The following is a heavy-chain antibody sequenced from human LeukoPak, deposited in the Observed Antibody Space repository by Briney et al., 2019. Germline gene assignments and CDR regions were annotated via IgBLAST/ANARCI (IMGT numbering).Heavy chain of an antibody. D-gene: IGHD4-17*01. CDR3: ARPTVTMKLAAFDI. CDR1: GYTFTSYG. Sequence: ASVKVSCKASGYTFTSYGISWVRQAPGQGLEWMDWISAYNGNTNYAQKLQGRVTMTTDTSTSTAYMELRSLRSDDTAVYYCARPTVTMKLAAFDIWGQGTMVTVSS. CDR2: ISAYNGNT. J-gene: IGHJ3*02. V-gene: IGHV1-18*01.